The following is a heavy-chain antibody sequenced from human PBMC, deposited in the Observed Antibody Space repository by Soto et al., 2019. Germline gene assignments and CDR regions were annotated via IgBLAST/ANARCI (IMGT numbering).Heavy chain of an antibody. CDR2: ISDSGATT. CDR1: GFPFGENA. Sequence: LRPSCAASGFPFGENAMSWVRQAPGKGLEWVSGISDSGATTYYADPVRGRFTISRDNSKNTLYLQMKSLRAEDSASYYCAKEDTSSGSLDYWGQGALVTVSS. CDR3: AKEDTSSGSLDY. V-gene: IGHV3-23*01. J-gene: IGHJ4*02. D-gene: IGHD6-19*01.